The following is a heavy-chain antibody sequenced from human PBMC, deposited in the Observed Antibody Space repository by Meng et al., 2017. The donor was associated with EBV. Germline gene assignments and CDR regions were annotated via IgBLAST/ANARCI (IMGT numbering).Heavy chain of an antibody. CDR3: AHIIAARPFDY. CDR2: IYWDDDK. D-gene: IGHD6-6*01. J-gene: IGHJ4*02. V-gene: IGHV2-5*02. CDR1: GFSLSTRGVG. Sequence: QISLEESCPTLVKPPQTPTLPCTFSGFSLSTRGVGVGWIRQPPGKALEWLALIYWDDDKRYSPSLKSRLTITKDTSKNQVVLTMTNMDPVDAATYYCAHIIAARPFDYWGQGTLVTVSS.